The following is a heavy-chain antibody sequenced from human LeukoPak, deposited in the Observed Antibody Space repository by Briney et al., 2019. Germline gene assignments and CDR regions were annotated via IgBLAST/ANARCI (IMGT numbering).Heavy chain of an antibody. D-gene: IGHD6-19*01. CDR2: ISSSSSYI. V-gene: IGHV3-21*04. J-gene: IGHJ4*02. CDR1: GFTFSSYS. CDR3: ARYGYSSGWYYFDY. Sequence: GGSLRLSCAASGFTFSSYSMNWVRQAPGKGLEWVSSISSSSSYIYYADSVKGRFTISRDNSKNTLYLQMNSLRAEDTAVYYCARYGYSSGWYYFDYWGQGTLVTVSS.